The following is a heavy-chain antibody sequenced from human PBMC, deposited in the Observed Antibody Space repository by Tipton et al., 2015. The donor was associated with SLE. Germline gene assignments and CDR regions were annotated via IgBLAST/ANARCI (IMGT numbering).Heavy chain of an antibody. J-gene: IGHJ4*02. Sequence: LRLSCTVSGASITSHYWSWIRQPPGKGPEWIGYIYYSGSTNYHPSLRGRGTISVDTSKNQFSLKLNSVTAADTAVYYCARRDFWTGYFDYWGQGTLVTVSS. CDR1: GASITSHY. D-gene: IGHD3/OR15-3a*01. V-gene: IGHV4-59*11. CDR2: IYYSGST. CDR3: ARRDFWTGYFDY.